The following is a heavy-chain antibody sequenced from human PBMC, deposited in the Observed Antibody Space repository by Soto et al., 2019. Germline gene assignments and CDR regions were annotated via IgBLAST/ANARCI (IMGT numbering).Heavy chain of an antibody. CDR1: GASIRSTDYY. D-gene: IGHD2-21*02. CDR3: VRTARQGAVAPHWFDR. J-gene: IGHJ5*02. V-gene: IGHV4-30-4*01. Sequence: SETLSLTCTVSGASIRSTDYYWGWIRQAPGKGLAWIGYVYYTGSTYYNPSLMSRLTISVDTSKNQFSLKLTSVTAAETAVYYCVRTARQGAVAPHWFDRWGQGTQVTVSS. CDR2: VYYTGST.